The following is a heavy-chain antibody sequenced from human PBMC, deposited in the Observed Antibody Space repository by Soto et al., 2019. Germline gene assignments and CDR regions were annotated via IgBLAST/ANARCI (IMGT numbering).Heavy chain of an antibody. J-gene: IGHJ4*02. Sequence: EVQLVESGGGLVKPGGSLRLSCAASGFTFSNAWMSWVRQAPGKGLEWVGRIKSKTDGGTTDYAAPVKGRFTISRDDSKNTLYLQMNSLKTEDTAVYYCTTVTWRGYYDFWSGYYTTTYWGQGTLVTVSS. V-gene: IGHV3-15*01. D-gene: IGHD3-3*01. CDR3: TTVTWRGYYDFWSGYYTTTY. CDR2: IKSKTDGGTT. CDR1: GFTFSNAW.